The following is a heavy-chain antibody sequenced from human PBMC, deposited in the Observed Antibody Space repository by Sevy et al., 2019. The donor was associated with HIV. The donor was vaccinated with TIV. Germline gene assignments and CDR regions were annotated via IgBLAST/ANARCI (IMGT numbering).Heavy chain of an antibody. CDR1: GGSVSSGSYY. CDR3: ARVPGRDSWNYGMDV. D-gene: IGHD6-13*01. Sequence: SETLSLTCTVSGGSVSSGSYYWSWIRQPPGKGLEWIGYIYYSGSTNYNPSLKSRVTISVDTSKNQFSLKLSSVTAADTAVYYCARVPGRDSWNYGMDVWGQGTTVTVSS. J-gene: IGHJ6*02. CDR2: IYYSGST. V-gene: IGHV4-61*01.